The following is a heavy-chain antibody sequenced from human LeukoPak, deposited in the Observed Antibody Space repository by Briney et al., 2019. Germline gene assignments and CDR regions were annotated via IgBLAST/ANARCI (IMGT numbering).Heavy chain of an antibody. CDR1: GYTFTSYG. D-gene: IGHD3-22*01. J-gene: IGHJ4*02. CDR3: ARDFYYDSSGYFGY. V-gene: IGHV1-18*01. Sequence: ASVKVSCQASGYTFTSYGISWVRQAPGQGLEWMGWISAYNGNTNYAQKLQGRVTMTTDTSTSTAYMELRSLRSDDTAVYYCARDFYYDSSGYFGYWGQRTLVTVSS. CDR2: ISAYNGNT.